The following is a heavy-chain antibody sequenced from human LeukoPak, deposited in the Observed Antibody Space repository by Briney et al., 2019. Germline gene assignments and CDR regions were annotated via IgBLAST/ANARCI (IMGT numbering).Heavy chain of an antibody. CDR3: ATPQKNYYGSGNYYGMDV. D-gene: IGHD3-10*01. J-gene: IGHJ6*02. CDR2: ISSSGSTI. Sequence: GGSLRLSCAASGFTFSSYEMNWVRQAPGKGLEWVSYISSSGSTIYYADSVKGRFTISRDNAKNSLYLQMNSLRAEDTTVYYCATPQKNYYGSGNYYGMDVWGQGTTVTVSS. V-gene: IGHV3-48*03. CDR1: GFTFSSYE.